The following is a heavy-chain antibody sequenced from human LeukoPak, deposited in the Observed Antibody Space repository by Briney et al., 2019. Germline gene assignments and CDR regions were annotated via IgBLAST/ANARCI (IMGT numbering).Heavy chain of an antibody. D-gene: IGHD3-9*01. Sequence: PSETLSLTCTVSGGSISSSSYYWGWIRQPPGKGLEWIGSIYYSGSTYYNPSLKSRVTISVDTSKNQFSLKLSSVTAADTAVYYCARHPPSVRDDILTGYPSDAFDIWGQGTMVTVSS. CDR3: ARHPPSVRDDILTGYPSDAFDI. V-gene: IGHV4-39*01. CDR2: IYYSGST. CDR1: GGSISSSSYY. J-gene: IGHJ3*02.